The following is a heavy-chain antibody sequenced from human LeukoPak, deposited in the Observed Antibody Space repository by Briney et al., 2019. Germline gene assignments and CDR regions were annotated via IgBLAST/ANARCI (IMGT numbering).Heavy chain of an antibody. V-gene: IGHV3-74*01. CDR1: GFTFNSYW. D-gene: IGHD3-10*01. CDR2: MSSDGTIT. J-gene: IGHJ6*02. Sequence: GGSLRLSCAASGFTFNSYWMNWVRQAPGKGLLWVSHMSSDGTITSYADSVKGRFTTSRDNAKNSLYLQMNSLRAEDTALYYCAKDSRGSGSRYYGMDVWGQGTTVTVSS. CDR3: AKDSRGSGSRYYGMDV.